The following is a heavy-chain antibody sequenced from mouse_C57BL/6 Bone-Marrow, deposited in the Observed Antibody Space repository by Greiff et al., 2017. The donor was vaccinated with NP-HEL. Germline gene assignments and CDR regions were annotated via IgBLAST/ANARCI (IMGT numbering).Heavy chain of an antibody. CDR3: ARSADGYCWYFDV. J-gene: IGHJ1*03. D-gene: IGHD2-3*01. CDR1: GYTFTGYW. V-gene: IGHV1-9*01. CDR2: ILPGSGST. Sequence: VMLVESGAELMKPGASVKLSCKATGYTFTGYWIEWVKQRPGHGLEWIGEILPGSGSTYYNEKFKGKATFTADTSSNTAYMQLSSLTTEDSAIYYCARSADGYCWYFDVWGTGTTVTVSS.